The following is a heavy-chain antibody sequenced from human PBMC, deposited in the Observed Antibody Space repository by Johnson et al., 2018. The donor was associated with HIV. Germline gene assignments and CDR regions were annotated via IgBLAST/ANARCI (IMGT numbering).Heavy chain of an antibody. J-gene: IGHJ3*02. CDR3: ARGGRTATTLNAFDI. CDR2: ISYDGSNK. Sequence: VQLVESGGCVVQPGKSLRLSCVASGFTFSSYAMHWVRQAPGKGLEWVAVISYDGSNKYYADSVKGRFTISRDNSKNPLYLQMNSLRAGDTAVYYCARGGRTATTLNAFDIWGQGTMVTVSS. V-gene: IGHV3-30*04. D-gene: IGHD5-12*01. CDR1: GFTFSSYA.